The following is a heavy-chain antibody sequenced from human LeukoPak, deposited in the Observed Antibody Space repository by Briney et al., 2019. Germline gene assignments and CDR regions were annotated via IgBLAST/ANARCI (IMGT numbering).Heavy chain of an antibody. CDR3: ARGDPSGRPGIGFDY. J-gene: IGHJ4*02. V-gene: IGHV4-59*01. CDR1: GGSFSSFY. Sequence: SETLSLTCTVSGGSFSSFYWIWMRQPPGKGLEWIGYFHDSGGANYNPSLKSRVAISVDTSKNQFSLMVNSVTAADTAVYYCARGDPSGRPGIGFDYWGQGTLVTVS. CDR2: FHDSGGA. D-gene: IGHD1-26*01.